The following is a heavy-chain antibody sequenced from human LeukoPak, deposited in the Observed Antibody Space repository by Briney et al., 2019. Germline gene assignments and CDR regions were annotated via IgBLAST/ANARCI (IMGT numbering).Heavy chain of an antibody. CDR3: ARVSVLWSGEHEPPDY. Sequence: PGRSLRLSCAASGLTFSSYAMHWVRQAPGKGLEWVAVISYDGSNKYYADSVKGRFTISRDNSKNTLYLQMNSLRAEDTAVYYCARVSVLWSGEHEPPDYWGQGTLVTVSS. J-gene: IGHJ4*02. V-gene: IGHV3-30*04. CDR1: GLTFSSYA. D-gene: IGHD3-10*01. CDR2: ISYDGSNK.